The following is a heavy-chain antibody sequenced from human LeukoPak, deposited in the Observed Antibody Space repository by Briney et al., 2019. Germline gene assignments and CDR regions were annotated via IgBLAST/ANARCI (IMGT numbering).Heavy chain of an antibody. V-gene: IGHV3-21*01. Sequence: PGGSLRLSCAASGFTFSSYSTNWVRQAPGKGLEWVSSISSSSSYIYYADSVKGRFTISRDNAKNSLYLQMNSLRAEDTAVYYCARNYDSSGYYLDYWGQGTLVTVSS. CDR2: ISSSSSYI. J-gene: IGHJ4*02. CDR3: ARNYDSSGYYLDY. D-gene: IGHD3-22*01. CDR1: GFTFSSYS.